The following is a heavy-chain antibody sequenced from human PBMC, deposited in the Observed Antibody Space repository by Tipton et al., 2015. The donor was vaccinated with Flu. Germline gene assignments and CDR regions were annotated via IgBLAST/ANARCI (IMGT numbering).Heavy chain of an antibody. Sequence: TLPLTCSVSGDSLGSSYYWAWIRQPPGRGLEWIGNIHTSAGTYYNLSLRSRVTISVDRSKNQFSLRLASVTAADTAVYFCARRDFSNYVSEPKNWFDSWGQGTLVTVSS. CDR2: IHTSAGT. CDR1: GDSLGSSYY. J-gene: IGHJ5*01. D-gene: IGHD4-11*01. V-gene: IGHV4-38-2*01. CDR3: ARRDFSNYVSEPKNWFDS.